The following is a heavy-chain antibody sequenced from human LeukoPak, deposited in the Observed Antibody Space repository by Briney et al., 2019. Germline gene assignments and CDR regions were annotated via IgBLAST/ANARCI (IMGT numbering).Heavy chain of an antibody. V-gene: IGHV4-61*08. CDR1: GGSISSGGYY. CDR3: ARFTGYPIAVAGTADAFDI. CDR2: IYYSGST. D-gene: IGHD6-19*01. J-gene: IGHJ3*02. Sequence: SQTLSLTCTVSGGSISSGGYYWSWIRQPPGKGLEWIGYIYYSGSTNYNPSLKSRVTISVDTSKNQFSLKLSSVTAADTAVYYCARFTGYPIAVAGTADAFDIWGQGTMVTVSS.